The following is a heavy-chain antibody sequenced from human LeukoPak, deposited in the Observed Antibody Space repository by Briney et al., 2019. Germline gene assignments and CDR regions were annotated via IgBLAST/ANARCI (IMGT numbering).Heavy chain of an antibody. CDR1: GYTFASYD. D-gene: IGHD1-7*01. V-gene: IGHV1-8*03. Sequence: ASVKVSCKASGYTFASYDINWVRQATGQGLEWMGWMNPNSGNTGYAQKFQGRVTITRNTSISTAYMELSSLRSEDTAVYYCARVDNWNYEDYWGQGTLVTVSS. CDR3: ARVDNWNYEDY. J-gene: IGHJ4*02. CDR2: MNPNSGNT.